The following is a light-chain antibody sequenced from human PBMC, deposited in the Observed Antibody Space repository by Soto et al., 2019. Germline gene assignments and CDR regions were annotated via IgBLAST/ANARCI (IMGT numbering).Light chain of an antibody. CDR1: QSLTSTY. CDR3: QQYESSPPSYT. V-gene: IGKV3-20*01. CDR2: GAS. Sequence: EIVLTQSPGTLSLSPGERATLSCRASQSLTSTYLAWYQQRPGQAPRLPIYGASSRATGIPDRFSGSGSGTDFTLAISGLEPEDFAVYYCQQYESSPPSYTFGQGTKLEIK. J-gene: IGKJ2*01.